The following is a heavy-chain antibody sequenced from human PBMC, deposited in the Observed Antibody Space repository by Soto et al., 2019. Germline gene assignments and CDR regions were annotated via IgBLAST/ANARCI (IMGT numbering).Heavy chain of an antibody. D-gene: IGHD4-17*01. V-gene: IGHV4-59*01. CDR2: IYYTGST. J-gene: IGHJ4*02. Sequence: QVQLQESGPGLVKPSETLSLTCTVSGGSISSYYWSWIRQPPGKGLEWIGYIYYTGSTSYNPSLKSRVTMSVDTSKNQFSPKLNSVTAADTAVYYCARDGDYGDYFDYWGQGTLVTVSS. CDR1: GGSISSYY. CDR3: ARDGDYGDYFDY.